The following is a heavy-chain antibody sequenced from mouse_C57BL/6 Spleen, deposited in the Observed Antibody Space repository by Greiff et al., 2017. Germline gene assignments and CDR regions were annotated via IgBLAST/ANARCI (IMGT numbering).Heavy chain of an antibody. Sequence: VQVVESGPELVQPGASVKLSCKASGYTFTSDDINWVTQRPGQALAWIGWIYPRDGSTKYNEKFKGKATFTVDTSSSTAYMELHSLTSEYSAVYFCAKPYGRSYYAMDYWGQGTSVTVSS. D-gene: IGHD1-1*01. J-gene: IGHJ4*01. V-gene: IGHV1-85*01. CDR3: AKPYGRSYYAMDY. CDR1: GYTFTSDD. CDR2: IYPRDGST.